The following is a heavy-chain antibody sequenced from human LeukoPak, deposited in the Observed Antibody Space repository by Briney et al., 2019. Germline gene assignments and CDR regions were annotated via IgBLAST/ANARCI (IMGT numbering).Heavy chain of an antibody. CDR1: GYTFTSYD. D-gene: IGHD1-20*01. J-gene: IGHJ5*02. CDR3: ARLRITGNWFDP. CDR2: MNPNSGNT. Sequence: RASVKVSCKASGYTFTSYDINWVRQAPGQGLEWMGWMNPNSGNTGYAQKFQGRVTMTRNTSISTAYMELSSLRSEDTAVYYCARLRITGNWFDPWGQGTLVTVSS. V-gene: IGHV1-8*01.